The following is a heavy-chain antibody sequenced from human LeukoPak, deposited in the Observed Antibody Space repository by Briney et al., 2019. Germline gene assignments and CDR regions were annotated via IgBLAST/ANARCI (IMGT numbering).Heavy chain of an antibody. CDR1: GFSLSTSGMC. J-gene: IGHJ3*02. CDR3: ARRRGKLGDAFDI. Sequence: ESGPTLVNPTQTLTLTCTFSGFSLSTSGMCVSWIRQPPGKALEWLARIDWDDGKYYSTSLKTRLTISKDTSKNQVVLTMTNMDPVDTATYYCARRRGKLGDAFDIWGQGTMVTVSS. D-gene: IGHD6-6*01. V-gene: IGHV2-70*11. CDR2: IDWDDGK.